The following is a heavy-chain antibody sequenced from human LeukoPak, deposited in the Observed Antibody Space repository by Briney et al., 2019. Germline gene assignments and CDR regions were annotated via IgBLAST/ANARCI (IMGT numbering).Heavy chain of an antibody. Sequence: ASVKVSCKASGYTFTRYYMHWVRQAPGQGLEWMGIINPSGGNTDYAQKFQGRVTMTRDMSTSTAYMELSLRSEDTAVYYCARAPLGGMVRGEYYLDSWGQGTLVTVSS. CDR3: ARAPLGGMVRGEYYLDS. D-gene: IGHD3-10*01. V-gene: IGHV1-46*01. J-gene: IGHJ4*02. CDR1: GYTFTRYY. CDR2: INPSGGNT.